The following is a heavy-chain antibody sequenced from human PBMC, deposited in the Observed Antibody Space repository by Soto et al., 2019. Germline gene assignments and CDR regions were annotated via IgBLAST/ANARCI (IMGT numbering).Heavy chain of an antibody. J-gene: IGHJ4*02. CDR3: ARDQESITDRILQY. V-gene: IGHV1-18*01. CDR1: GDTFASCG. D-gene: IGHD3-10*01. CDR2: ISAYNGNT. Sequence: ASVKVSCKASGDTFASCGFSWVRQAPGQGLEWLGWISAYNGNTHYAQKVRDRVTVTTDTSTNTAYMELRSLTSDDTAVYYCARDQESITDRILQYWGQGTRVTVSS.